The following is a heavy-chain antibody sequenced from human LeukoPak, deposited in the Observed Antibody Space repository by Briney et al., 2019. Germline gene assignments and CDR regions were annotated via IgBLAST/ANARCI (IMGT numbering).Heavy chain of an antibody. CDR3: ARLTPQWLAVDY. V-gene: IGHV4-59*10. J-gene: IGHJ4*02. Sequence: LETLSLTCAVYGGSFSGYYWSWIRQPAGKGLEWIGRIYTSGSTNYSPSLKSRVTMSVDTSKNQFSLKLSSVTAADTAVYYCARLTPQWLAVDYWGQGTLVTVSS. D-gene: IGHD6-19*01. CDR2: IYTSGST. CDR1: GGSFSGYY.